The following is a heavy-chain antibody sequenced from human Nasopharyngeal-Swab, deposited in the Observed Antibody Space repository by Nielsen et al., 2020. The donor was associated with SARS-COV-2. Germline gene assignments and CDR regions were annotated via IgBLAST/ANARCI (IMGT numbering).Heavy chain of an antibody. V-gene: IGHV1-69*13. Sequence: SVKVSCKASGGTFSSYAISRVRQAPGQGLEWMGGIIPIFGTANYAQKFQGRVTITADESTSTAYMELSSLRSEDTAVYYCARGIAAAGTLSGYYYGMDVWGQGTTATVSS. CDR1: GGTFSSYA. D-gene: IGHD6-13*01. CDR2: IIPIFGTA. CDR3: ARGIAAAGTLSGYYYGMDV. J-gene: IGHJ6*02.